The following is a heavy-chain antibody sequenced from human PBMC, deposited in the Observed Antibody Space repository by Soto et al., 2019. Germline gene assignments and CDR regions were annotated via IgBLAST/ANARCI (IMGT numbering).Heavy chain of an antibody. D-gene: IGHD3-16*02. CDR3: ARVLYEEVSHFDY. J-gene: IGHJ4*02. Sequence: QVQLQESGPGLVKPSQTLSLTCTVSGGAISSGGYYWSWIRQHPGKGLEWIGYIYYSGSTYYNPALTSRITTAVDTSNNQFSLKLNSVTAADTAVYYYARVLYEEVSHFDYWGQGTLVTVS. CDR1: GGAISSGGYY. V-gene: IGHV4-31*03. CDR2: IYYSGST.